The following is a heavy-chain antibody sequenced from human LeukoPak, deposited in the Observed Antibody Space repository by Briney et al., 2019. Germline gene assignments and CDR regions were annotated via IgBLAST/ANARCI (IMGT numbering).Heavy chain of an antibody. Sequence: GGSLRLSCAASGFTFSSYWMSWVRQAPGKGLEWVANIMQDGSEKYYVDSVKGRFTISRDNAKNSLYLQMNSLRAEDTAVYYCARDEWELPLDAFDIWGQGTMVTVSS. J-gene: IGHJ3*02. CDR1: GFTFSSYW. CDR3: ARDEWELPLDAFDI. D-gene: IGHD1-26*01. CDR2: IMQDGSEK. V-gene: IGHV3-7*01.